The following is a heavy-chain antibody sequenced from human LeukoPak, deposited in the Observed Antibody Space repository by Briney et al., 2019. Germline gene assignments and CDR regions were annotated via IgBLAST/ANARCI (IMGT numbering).Heavy chain of an antibody. V-gene: IGHV3-30*02. Sequence: GGSLRLSCAASGFIFSRYGMHWVRQAPGKGLEWVAYIQYDGSNEQYANSVKGRFSISRDSSKNTLYLQMNRLRAEDTAVYYCAKDRCSNGIGCFYYYMDVWGKGTTVTISS. CDR1: GFIFSRYG. CDR3: AKDRCSNGIGCFYYYMDV. CDR2: IQYDGSNE. D-gene: IGHD2-8*01. J-gene: IGHJ6*03.